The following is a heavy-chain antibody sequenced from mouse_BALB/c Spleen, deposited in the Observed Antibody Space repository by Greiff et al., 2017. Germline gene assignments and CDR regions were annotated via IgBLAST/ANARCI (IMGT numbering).Heavy chain of an antibody. CDR1: GYTFTSYW. V-gene: IGHV1-87*01. CDR3: ARSAYYRYPFAY. J-gene: IGHJ3*01. CDR2: IYPGDGDT. Sequence: QVQLQQSGAELARPGASVKLSCKASGYTFTSYWMQWVKQRPGQGLEWIGAIYPGDGDTRYTQKFKGKATLTADKSSSTAYMQLSSLASEDSAVYYCARSAYYRYPFAYWGQGTLVTVSA. D-gene: IGHD2-14*01.